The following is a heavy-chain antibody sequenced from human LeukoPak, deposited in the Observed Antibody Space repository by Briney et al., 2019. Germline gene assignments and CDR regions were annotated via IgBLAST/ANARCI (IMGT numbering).Heavy chain of an antibody. CDR1: GGSYSSYA. Sequence: ASVKVSCTASGGSYSSYAMHWVRQAPGQRLEWMGWINAGNHNTKYSQKFQGRVTITRDTSASTAYMELSSLRSEDTAVYYCASTGYSSSWYGVFDYWGQGTLVTVSS. V-gene: IGHV1-3*01. J-gene: IGHJ4*02. D-gene: IGHD6-13*01. CDR3: ASTGYSSSWYGVFDY. CDR2: INAGNHNT.